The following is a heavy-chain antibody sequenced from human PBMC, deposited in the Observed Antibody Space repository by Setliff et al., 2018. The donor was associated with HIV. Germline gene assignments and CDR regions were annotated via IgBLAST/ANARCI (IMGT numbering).Heavy chain of an antibody. CDR3: ARDGYYYDSSGHLAYYFDY. CDR2: INSDGSSR. J-gene: IGHJ4*02. CDR1: GFSFSSYW. V-gene: IGHV3-74*01. Sequence: GGSLRLSCEASGFSFSSYWMHWVRQAPGKGLVWVSRINSDGSSRNYASFVKGRFTTSRDNVNNTVSLQMNSLKAEDIAVYYCARDGYYYDSSGHLAYYFDYWGQGTLVTVSS. D-gene: IGHD3-22*01.